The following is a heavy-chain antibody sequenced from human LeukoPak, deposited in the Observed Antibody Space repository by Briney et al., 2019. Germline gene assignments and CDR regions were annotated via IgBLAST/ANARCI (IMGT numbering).Heavy chain of an antibody. J-gene: IGHJ6*02. V-gene: IGHV1-8*01. CDR2: MNPNSGYT. CDR1: GYTFTNYD. CDR3: ARGAVIPATMGYYGMDV. Sequence: ASVKVSCKASGYTFTNYDINWVRQATGQGLEWMGWMNPNSGYTGYAQKFQGRFTMTRNTSISTAYMELSSLRSEDTAVYYCARGAVIPATMGYYGMDVRGQGTTVSVSS. D-gene: IGHD2-2*01.